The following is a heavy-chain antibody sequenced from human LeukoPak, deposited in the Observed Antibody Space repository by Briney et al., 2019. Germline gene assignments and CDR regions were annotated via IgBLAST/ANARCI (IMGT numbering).Heavy chain of an antibody. CDR2: ISAYNGNT. Sequence: GASVKVSCKASGYTFTSYGISWVRQAPGQGLEWMGWISAYNGNTNYAQKPQGRVTMTTDTSTSTAYMELRSLRSDDTAVYYCARDIVVVPAAIADYYYGMDVWGQGTTVTVSS. J-gene: IGHJ6*02. V-gene: IGHV1-18*01. CDR1: GYTFTSYG. CDR3: ARDIVVVPAAIADYYYGMDV. D-gene: IGHD2-2*02.